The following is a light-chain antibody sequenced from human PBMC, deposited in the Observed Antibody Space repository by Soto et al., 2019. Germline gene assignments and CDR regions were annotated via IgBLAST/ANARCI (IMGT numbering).Light chain of an antibody. V-gene: IGKV3-11*01. CDR3: QHRNNWPWT. Sequence: EIVLTQSPAILSLSPGERATLSCRASQSVGRYLVWYQQKPGQAPSLLIYDASNRATGVPARFSGSVSGTDFTLTISSLESEDFAVYYCQHRNNWPWTLGQGTRVEIK. CDR2: DAS. J-gene: IGKJ1*01. CDR1: QSVGRY.